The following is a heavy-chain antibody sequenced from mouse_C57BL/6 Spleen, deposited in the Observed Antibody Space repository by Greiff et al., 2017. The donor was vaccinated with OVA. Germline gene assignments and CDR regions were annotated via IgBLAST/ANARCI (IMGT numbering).Heavy chain of an antibody. CDR3: VRRGGYDDDGGYYYAMDY. Sequence: QVQLQQPGAELVRPGSSVKLSCKASGYTFTSYWMDWVKQRPGQGLEWIGNIYPSDSETHYNQKFKDKATLTVDKSSSTAYMQLSSLTSEDSAVYYCVRRGGYDDDGGYYYAMDYWGQGTSVTVSS. J-gene: IGHJ4*01. CDR2: IYPSDSET. D-gene: IGHD2-2*01. CDR1: GYTFTSYW. V-gene: IGHV1-61*01.